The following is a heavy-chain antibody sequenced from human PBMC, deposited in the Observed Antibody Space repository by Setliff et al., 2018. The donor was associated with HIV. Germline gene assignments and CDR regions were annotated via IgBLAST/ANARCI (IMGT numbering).Heavy chain of an antibody. Sequence: PGGSLRLSCKVSGFTFSTYWMSWVRQAPGKGLEWVANIKQDGSEKNYVDSVEGRFTISRDNIDDSLYLQMNTLGADDTGVYYCVRDPTRATGVVTYWYFDYWGQGTLVTVSS. CDR2: IKQDGSEK. V-gene: IGHV3-7*01. J-gene: IGHJ4*02. CDR3: VRDPTRATGVVTYWYFDY. CDR1: GFTFSTYW. D-gene: IGHD2-8*02.